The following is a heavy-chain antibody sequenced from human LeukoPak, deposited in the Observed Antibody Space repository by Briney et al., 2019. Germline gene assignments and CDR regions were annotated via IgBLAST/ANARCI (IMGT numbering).Heavy chain of an antibody. CDR1: GGSFSGYY. D-gene: IGHD3-3*01. J-gene: IGHJ3*02. Sequence: SETLSLTCAVYGGSFSGYYWSWLRQPPGKGLERIGEINHSGSTNYNPSLKSRVTISVDTSKNQFSLKLSSVTAADTAVYYCARGGDDFWSGPNAFDIWGQGTMVTVSS. CDR2: INHSGST. V-gene: IGHV4-34*01. CDR3: ARGGDDFWSGPNAFDI.